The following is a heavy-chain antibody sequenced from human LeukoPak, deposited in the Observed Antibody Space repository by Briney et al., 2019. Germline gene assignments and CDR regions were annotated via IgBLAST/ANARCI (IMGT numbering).Heavy chain of an antibody. Sequence: ASVKVSCKASGYTFTSFGISWVRQAPGQGLEWMGWISGYNGNTNYAQKLQGRVTMTTDTSTSTAYMELRSLRSDDTAVYYCVRDLSTAGAIFFDFWGQGSLVTVSS. CDR1: GYTFTSFG. CDR3: VRDLSTAGAIFFDF. J-gene: IGHJ4*02. V-gene: IGHV1-18*01. D-gene: IGHD1-26*01. CDR2: ISGYNGNT.